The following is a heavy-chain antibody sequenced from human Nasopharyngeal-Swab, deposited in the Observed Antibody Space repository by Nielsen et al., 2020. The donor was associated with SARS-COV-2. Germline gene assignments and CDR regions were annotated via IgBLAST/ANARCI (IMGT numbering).Heavy chain of an antibody. CDR2: ITPFNGNT. CDR1: GHTFTYRY. CDR3: AGRLTGYYPLDY. J-gene: IGHJ4*02. D-gene: IGHD3-9*01. Sequence: SVKVSCKASGHTFTYRYLHWVRQAPGQALEWMGWITPFNGNTNYAQKFQDRVIITTDRSMTTAYMELSSLRSEDTAMYYCAGRLTGYYPLDYWGQGTLVTVSS. V-gene: IGHV1-45*02.